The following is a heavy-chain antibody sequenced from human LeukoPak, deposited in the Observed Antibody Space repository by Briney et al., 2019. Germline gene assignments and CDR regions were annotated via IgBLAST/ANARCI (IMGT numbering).Heavy chain of an antibody. CDR3: TRWNSQRALDY. CDR2: IIRRSTYR. V-gene: IGHV3-21*01. D-gene: IGHD6-25*01. J-gene: IGHJ4*02. CDR1: GFTFSGYS. Sequence: KSGGSLRPSCAASGFTFSGYSMNWVRQSPGKGLGWVSSIIRRSTYRYYEASVKGRFTSSRDNAKNSRYLQMNRLRAEDTAVYYCTRWNSQRALDYWGQGTLVTVSS.